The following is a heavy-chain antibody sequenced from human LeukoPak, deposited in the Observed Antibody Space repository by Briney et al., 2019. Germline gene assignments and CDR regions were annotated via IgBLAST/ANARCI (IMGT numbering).Heavy chain of an antibody. CDR1: GGSISSVH. CDR2: IYYSGST. Sequence: SETLSLTCTVSGGSISSVHWNWIRQPPGKGLEWIGCIYYSGSTYYNPSLKSRVTISVDMSKSQFSLRLTSVTAADTAVYYCARKNDFDIWGQGTLVTVSS. CDR3: ARKNDFDI. J-gene: IGHJ3*02. D-gene: IGHD2/OR15-2a*01. V-gene: IGHV4-59*01.